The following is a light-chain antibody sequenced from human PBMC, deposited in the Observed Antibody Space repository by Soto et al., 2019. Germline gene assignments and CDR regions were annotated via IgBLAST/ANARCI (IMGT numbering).Light chain of an antibody. CDR1: NSDVGGYNY. J-gene: IGLJ3*02. CDR3: SSYTTSTTRV. Sequence: QSALTQPASVSGSPGQSITLSCTGTNSDVGGYNYVSWYQHHPGKAPKLMIYEVSKWPSGVSNRFSGSKSGNTASLTISGLQAEDEADYYCSSYTTSTTRVFGGGTKLTVL. V-gene: IGLV2-14*01. CDR2: EVS.